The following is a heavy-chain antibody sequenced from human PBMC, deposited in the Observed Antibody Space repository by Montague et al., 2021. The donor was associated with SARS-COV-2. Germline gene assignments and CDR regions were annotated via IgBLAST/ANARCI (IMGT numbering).Heavy chain of an antibody. J-gene: IGHJ4*01. V-gene: IGHV4-34*01. D-gene: IGHD3-10*01. CDR2: INHSGST. CDR3: ARGARQGYGFRLGSFDS. CDR1: GGPFSGYY. Sequence: SETLSLTCDVYGGPFSGYYWNWIRQPPGKGLAWIGEINHSGSTNYNPSLKSRVTMSVDTSKNQFSLKLSSVTAADTAVYYCARGARQGYGFRLGSFDSWGQGTLVTVSS.